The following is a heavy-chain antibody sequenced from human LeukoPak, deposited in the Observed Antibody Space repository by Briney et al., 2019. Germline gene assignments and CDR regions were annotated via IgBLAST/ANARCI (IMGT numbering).Heavy chain of an antibody. CDR3: ARVRTTIFGLFDY. Sequence: GGSLRLSCVASGFTFGDHAMHWVRRAPGQGLEWVTGINWNNGGIVYAASVRGRFTVSRDNAKNTLYLQMNSLRAEDTAVYYCARVRTTIFGLFDYWGQGTLVTVSS. J-gene: IGHJ4*02. V-gene: IGHV3-9*01. CDR2: INWNNGGI. D-gene: IGHD3-3*01. CDR1: GFTFGDHA.